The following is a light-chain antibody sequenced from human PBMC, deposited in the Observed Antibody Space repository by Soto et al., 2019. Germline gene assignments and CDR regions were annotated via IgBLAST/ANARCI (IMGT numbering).Light chain of an antibody. J-gene: IGLJ7*01. Sequence: SYELTQSPSVSVAPGKTASITCGANNIAAKSVHWYQQRPGQAPVVVIYYDSDRPSGIPERFSGSNSGNTATLTISRVEAGDEADYYCQVWDSRTDHPVFGGGTQLTVL. CDR1: NIAAKS. CDR3: QVWDSRTDHPV. V-gene: IGLV3-21*04. CDR2: YDS.